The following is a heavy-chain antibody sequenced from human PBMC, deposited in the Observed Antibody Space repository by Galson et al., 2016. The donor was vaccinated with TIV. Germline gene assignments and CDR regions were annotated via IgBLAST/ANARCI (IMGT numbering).Heavy chain of an antibody. CDR1: GGSFSSYV. Sequence: SVKVSCKASGGSFSSYVFNWVRQAPGQGLEWMGNIIPLFGSANYAQKFQGRVTITADESTSTAYMELSRLRSEDTAIYYCAREGPFDCGGDCSIEYWGQGTLVTVSS. CDR2: IIPLFGSA. CDR3: AREGPFDCGGDCSIEY. D-gene: IGHD2-21*02. V-gene: IGHV1-69*13. J-gene: IGHJ4*02.